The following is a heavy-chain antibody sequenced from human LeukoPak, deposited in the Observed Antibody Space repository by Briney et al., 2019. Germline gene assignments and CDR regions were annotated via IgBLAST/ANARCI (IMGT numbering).Heavy chain of an antibody. D-gene: IGHD4-11*01. V-gene: IGHV3-23*01. CDR3: ANPPTVTSFDC. CDR1: GFTFSSYA. CDR2: ISGSGGRT. J-gene: IGHJ4*02. Sequence: RTGGSLRLSCAASGFTFSSYAMNWVRQAPGKGLEWVSSISGSGGRTYYAGSVKGRFTISRDNSKNTLYLQMNSLRAEDTAVYYCANPPTVTSFDCWGQGTLVTVSS.